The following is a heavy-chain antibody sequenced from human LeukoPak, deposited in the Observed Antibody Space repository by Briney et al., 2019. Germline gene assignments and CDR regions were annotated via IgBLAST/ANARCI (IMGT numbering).Heavy chain of an antibody. D-gene: IGHD3-22*01. J-gene: IGHJ4*02. CDR2: ISGSGGIT. V-gene: IGHV3-23*01. CDR3: AKDPTDFDSSGQTYLDY. Sequence: GGSLRLSCAASEFSVGSNYMTWVRQAPGKGLEWVSGISGSGGITHYADSVRGRFTISRDNSKNTLYLQMNSLRAEDTAVYYCAKDPTDFDSSGQTYLDYWGQGSLVTVSS. CDR1: EFSVGSNY.